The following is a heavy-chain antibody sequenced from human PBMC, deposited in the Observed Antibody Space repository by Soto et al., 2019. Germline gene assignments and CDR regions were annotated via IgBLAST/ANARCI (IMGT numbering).Heavy chain of an antibody. CDR2: ISSSSSTI. CDR3: ASRSLGYCSGGSCSHDAFDI. J-gene: IGHJ3*02. CDR1: GFTFSSYS. Sequence: TGGSLRLSCAASGFTFSSYSMNWVRQAPGKGLEWVSYISSSSSTIYYADSVKGRFTISRDNAKSSLYLQMNSLRAEDTAVYYCASRSLGYCSGGSCSHDAFDIWGQGTMVTVSS. D-gene: IGHD2-15*01. V-gene: IGHV3-48*01.